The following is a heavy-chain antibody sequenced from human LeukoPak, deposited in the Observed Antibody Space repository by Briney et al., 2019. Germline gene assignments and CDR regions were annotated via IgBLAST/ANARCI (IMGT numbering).Heavy chain of an antibody. Sequence: GGSLRLSCAASGFAFSGFGMTWVRQAPGKGLEWVSSISDSSTYTYYADSVKGRFTISRDNSKNTLYLQMNSLRAEDTAVYYCAKDHPPEFSYWGQGTLVTVSS. CDR1: GFAFSGFG. CDR2: ISDSSTYT. J-gene: IGHJ4*02. V-gene: IGHV3-23*01. D-gene: IGHD3-10*01. CDR3: AKDHPPEFSY.